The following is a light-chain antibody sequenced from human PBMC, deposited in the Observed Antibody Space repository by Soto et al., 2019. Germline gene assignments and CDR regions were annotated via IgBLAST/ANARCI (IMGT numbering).Light chain of an antibody. Sequence: FTQSPSSLSASVGDRVTITCRASQSISSYLAWFQQKPGQAPRLLIYGASSRATGIPDRFSGSGSGTDFTLTISRLEPEDFAVYYCQQYGSSRTFGQGTKVDIK. CDR1: QSISSY. CDR3: QQYGSSRT. J-gene: IGKJ1*01. V-gene: IGKV3-20*01. CDR2: GAS.